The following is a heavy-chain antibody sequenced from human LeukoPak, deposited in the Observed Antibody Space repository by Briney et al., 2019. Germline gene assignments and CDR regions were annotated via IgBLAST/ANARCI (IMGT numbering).Heavy chain of an antibody. CDR1: GGTFSSYA. CDR3: ARDDYVWGSYRFNWFDP. CDR2: IIPIFGTA. V-gene: IGHV1-69*13. Sequence: SVKVSCKASGGTFSSYAISWVRQAPGQGLEWMGGIIPIFGTANYAQKFQGRVTITADESTSTAYMELSSLRSEDTAVYYCARDDYVWGSYRFNWFDPWGQGTLVTVSS. D-gene: IGHD3-16*02. J-gene: IGHJ5*02.